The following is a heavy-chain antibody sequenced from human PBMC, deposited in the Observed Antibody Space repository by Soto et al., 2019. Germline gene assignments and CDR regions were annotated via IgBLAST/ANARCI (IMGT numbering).Heavy chain of an antibody. J-gene: IGHJ4*02. CDR3: TADHWSWSASRNYYFDY. D-gene: IGHD3-3*01. Sequence: GGSLRLSCAASGIIVSTNYMSWVRQAPGKGLEWVARINRKIDGETTDYAAHVECRITIARDESKHTLYLQMSSMKIEDTAVYFCTADHWSWSASRNYYFDYWGQGTLVAVSS. CDR2: INRKIDGETT. V-gene: IGHV3-15*01. CDR1: GIIVSTNY.